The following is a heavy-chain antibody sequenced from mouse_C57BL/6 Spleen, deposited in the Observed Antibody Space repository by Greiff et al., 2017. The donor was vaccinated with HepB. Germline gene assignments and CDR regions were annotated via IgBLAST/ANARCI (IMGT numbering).Heavy chain of an antibody. J-gene: IGHJ2*01. CDR3: AITTVVANCDY. V-gene: IGHV1-22*01. CDR1: GYTFTDYN. CDR2: INPNNGGT. D-gene: IGHD1-1*01. Sequence: EVQLQQSGPELVKPGASVKMSCKASGYTFTDYNMHWVKQSHGKSLEWIGYINPNNGGTSYNQKFKGKATLTVNKSSSTAYMELRSLTSEDSAVYYCAITTVVANCDYWGQGTTLTVSS.